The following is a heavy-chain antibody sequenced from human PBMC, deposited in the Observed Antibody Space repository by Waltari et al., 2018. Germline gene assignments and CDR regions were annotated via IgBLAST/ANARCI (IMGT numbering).Heavy chain of an antibody. V-gene: IGHV3-48*03. CDR2: ISGTGKTI. CDR3: ARVSGFRIATEAVFDY. D-gene: IGHD6-13*01. J-gene: IGHJ4*02. Sequence: EVQLVESGGDLVQPGGSLRLSCAASGFTLSGYPMNWVRQVPGKGLEWISYISGTGKTIYYADSVKGRFTISRDNAQNSLFLQMNSLRVEDTAVYYCARVSGFRIATEAVFDYWGQGTLVTVSS. CDR1: GFTLSGYP.